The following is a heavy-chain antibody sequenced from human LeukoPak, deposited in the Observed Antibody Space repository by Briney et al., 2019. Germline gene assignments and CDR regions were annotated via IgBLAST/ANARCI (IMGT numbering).Heavy chain of an antibody. CDR1: GFTFDDYG. D-gene: IGHD3-3*01. J-gene: IGHJ4*02. Sequence: GGSLRLACAASGFTFDDYGMSWVRQVPGKGLEWVSGINWNGGSTGYADSVKGRFTISRDNAKNSLYLQMDSLRVEDTALYYCARGIRFLEWLSGFDYWGQGTLVTVSS. CDR3: ARGIRFLEWLSGFDY. CDR2: INWNGGST. V-gene: IGHV3-20*04.